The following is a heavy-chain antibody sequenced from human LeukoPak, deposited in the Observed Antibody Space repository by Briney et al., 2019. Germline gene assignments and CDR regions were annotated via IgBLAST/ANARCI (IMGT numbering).Heavy chain of an antibody. CDR2: INPNSGGT. CDR1: GYTFTGYY. CDR3: AREGVGRDYYYYGMDV. D-gene: IGHD1-26*01. J-gene: IGHJ6*02. V-gene: IGHV1-2*04. Sequence: ASVKVSCKASGYTFTGYYMHWVRQAPGQGLEWMGWINPNSGGTNYAQKFQGWVTMTRDTSISTAYMELSRLRSDDTAVYYCAREGVGRDYYYYGMDVWGQGTTVTVSS.